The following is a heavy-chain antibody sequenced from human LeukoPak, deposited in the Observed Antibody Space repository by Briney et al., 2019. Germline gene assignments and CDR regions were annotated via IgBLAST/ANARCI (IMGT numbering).Heavy chain of an antibody. D-gene: IGHD3-10*01. CDR2: IRYDGSNK. Sequence: GGSLRLSCAASGFTFSSYGMHWVRQAPGKGLEWVAFIRYDGSNKYYADSVKGRFTISRDNSKNTLYLQMNSLRAEDTAVYYCAKDQKAFYYGSGPFDYWGQGTLVTVSS. CDR1: GFTFSSYG. CDR3: AKDQKAFYYGSGPFDY. J-gene: IGHJ4*02. V-gene: IGHV3-30*02.